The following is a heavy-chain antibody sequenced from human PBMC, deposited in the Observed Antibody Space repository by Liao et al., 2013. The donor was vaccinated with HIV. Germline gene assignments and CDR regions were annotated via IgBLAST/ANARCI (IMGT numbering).Heavy chain of an antibody. D-gene: IGHD3-22*01. Sequence: QVQLQQWGTGLLKPSETLSLTCSVSGGSIRSYYWSWIRQPAGKGLEWIGRMYTSGSTDYNASLKSRVTMSVDTSKNQFSLKLRSVTAADTAVYFCARDQFYYDNSGVLCYYMDVWGKGTTVTVSS. CDR2: MYTSGST. CDR3: ARDQFYYDNSGVLCYYMDV. J-gene: IGHJ6*03. CDR1: GGSIRSYY. V-gene: IGHV4-59*10.